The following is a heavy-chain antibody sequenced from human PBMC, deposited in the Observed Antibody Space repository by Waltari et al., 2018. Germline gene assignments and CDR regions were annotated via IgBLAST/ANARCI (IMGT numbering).Heavy chain of an antibody. J-gene: IGHJ6*02. CDR2: IYYSGST. V-gene: IGHV4-39*01. Sequence: QLQLQESGPGLVKPSETLSLTCTVSGGSISSSSYYWGWIRQPPGKGLEWIGSIYYSGSTYYNPSLKSRVTISVDTSKNQFSLKLSSVTAADTAVYYCARHPGKDYYYGMDVWGQGTTVTVSS. CDR3: ARHPGKDYYYGMDV. CDR1: GGSISSSSYY.